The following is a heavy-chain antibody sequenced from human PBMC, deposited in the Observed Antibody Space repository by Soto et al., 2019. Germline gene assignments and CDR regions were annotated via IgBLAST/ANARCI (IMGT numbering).Heavy chain of an antibody. D-gene: IGHD3-3*01. V-gene: IGHV3-53*01. CDR1: GITVSSNY. Sequence: EVQLVESGGGLIQVGGSLRLSCAASGITVSSNYISWVRQAPGKGLEWVSVIYNDGTTHYGDSVKGRFTISRDSSKNTVFLQMNSLRAEDTAMYYCARDSFWSGYSADYWGQGTLVTVSS. CDR2: IYNDGTT. CDR3: ARDSFWSGYSADY. J-gene: IGHJ4*02.